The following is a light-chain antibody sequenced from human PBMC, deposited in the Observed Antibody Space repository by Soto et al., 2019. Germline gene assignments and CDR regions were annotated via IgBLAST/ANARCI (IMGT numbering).Light chain of an antibody. CDR3: QQYSSTFWT. V-gene: IGKV3-20*01. J-gene: IGKJ1*01. CDR2: GAS. CDR1: QSISSSY. Sequence: EIVLTQSPGTLSLSPGERTTLSCRASQSISSSYLAWYQQKPGQAPRLLVYGASSRATGIPDRFSGSGSGKDFTLTISRLEPEDFALYYCQQYSSTFWTLGQGTKVEI.